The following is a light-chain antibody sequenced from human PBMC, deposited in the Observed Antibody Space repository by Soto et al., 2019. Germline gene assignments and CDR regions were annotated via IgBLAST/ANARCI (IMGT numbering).Light chain of an antibody. Sequence: DIQMTQSPSIVSASVGDRVTITCRASQRIDTWLAWYQQKPGTAPKLLIYKATTLQSGVPSRFSGSGSGTDFTLAISSLEPDDFATYYCQEYETFSPWTFGQGTKVEVK. J-gene: IGKJ1*01. CDR1: QRIDTW. CDR3: QEYETFSPWT. CDR2: KAT. V-gene: IGKV1-5*03.